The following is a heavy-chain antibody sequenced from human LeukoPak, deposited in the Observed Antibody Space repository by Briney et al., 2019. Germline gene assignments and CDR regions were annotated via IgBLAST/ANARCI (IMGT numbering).Heavy chain of an antibody. D-gene: IGHD1-14*01. CDR1: GFTFSSYG. V-gene: IGHV3-30*02. Sequence: GGSLRLSCAASGFTFSSYGMHWVRQAPGKGLEWVAFIRYDGSNKYYADSVKGRFTISRDNAKNSLYLQMNSLRAEDTAIYYCARIPPEDRTWFDPWGQGTLVTVSS. CDR2: IRYDGSNK. J-gene: IGHJ5*02. CDR3: ARIPPEDRTWFDP.